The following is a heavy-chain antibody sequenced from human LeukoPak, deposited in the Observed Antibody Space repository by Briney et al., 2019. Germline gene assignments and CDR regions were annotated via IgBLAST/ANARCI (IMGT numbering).Heavy chain of an antibody. D-gene: IGHD3-22*01. CDR1: GFTFSSYA. CDR3: AKDQYYYDSSGLVDY. J-gene: IGHJ4*02. V-gene: IGHV3-30-3*01. CDR2: ISYDGSNK. Sequence: GGSLRLSCAASGFTFSSYAMHWVRQAPGKGLEWVAVISYDGSNKYYADSVKGRFTISRDNSKNTLYLQMNSLRAEDTAVYYCAKDQYYYDSSGLVDYWGQGTLVTVSS.